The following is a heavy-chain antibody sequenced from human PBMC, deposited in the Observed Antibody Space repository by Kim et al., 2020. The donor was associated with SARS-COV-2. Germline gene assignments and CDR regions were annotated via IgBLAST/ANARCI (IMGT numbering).Heavy chain of an antibody. CDR3: MVRGVTLHYYYYGMDV. J-gene: IGHJ6*02. Sequence: SVKGQFTISRDNSKNTLYLQMNSLRAEDTAVYYCMVRGVTLHYYYYGMDVWGQGTTVTVSS. D-gene: IGHD3-10*01. V-gene: IGHV3-23*01.